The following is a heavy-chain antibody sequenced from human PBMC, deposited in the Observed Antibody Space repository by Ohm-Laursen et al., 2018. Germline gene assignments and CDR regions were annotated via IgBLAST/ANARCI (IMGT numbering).Heavy chain of an antibody. J-gene: IGHJ4*02. V-gene: IGHV3-66*01. CDR1: GFTVSSNY. D-gene: IGHD6-13*01. CDR2: IYSGGST. CDR3: ASPIADY. Sequence: GSLRLSCAATGFTVSSNYMIWVRQAPGKGLEWASIIYSGGSTSYADSVKGRFTISRDSSKNTLNLQMNSLRAEDTAVYYCASPIADYWGQGTLVTVSS.